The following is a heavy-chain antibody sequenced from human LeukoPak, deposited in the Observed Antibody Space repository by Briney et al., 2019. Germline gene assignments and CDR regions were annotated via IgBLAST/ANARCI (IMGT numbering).Heavy chain of an antibody. D-gene: IGHD3-22*01. CDR2: IYYNGST. J-gene: IGHJ5*02. V-gene: IGHV4-59*01. CDR1: GGSISSYY. Sequence: KSSETLSLTCTVSGGSISSYYWSWIRQPPGKGLEWIGYIYYNGSTNYNPSLKSRVTISVDTSKNQFSLKLSSVTAADTAVYYCARQDSSGYFNWFDPWGQGTLVTVSS. CDR3: ARQDSSGYFNWFDP.